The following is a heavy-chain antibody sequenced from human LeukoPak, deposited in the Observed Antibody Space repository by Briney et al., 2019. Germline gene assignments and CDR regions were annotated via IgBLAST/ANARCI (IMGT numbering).Heavy chain of an antibody. CDR1: GGSVSRGGYY. D-gene: IGHD1-26*01. Sequence: SETLSLTCTVSGGSVSRGGYYWDWIRQHPGKGLEWIGFTSYSEGTYYNPSLMSRITISVDRSQNQFSLKMRDVTAADTAVYFCAAADWESFYFDSWGQGALVAVSS. CDR3: AAADWESFYFDS. CDR2: TSYSEGT. V-gene: IGHV4-31*03. J-gene: IGHJ4*02.